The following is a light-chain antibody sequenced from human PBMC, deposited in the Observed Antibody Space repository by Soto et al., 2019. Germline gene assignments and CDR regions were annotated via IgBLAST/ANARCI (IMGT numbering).Light chain of an antibody. J-gene: IGLJ2*01. CDR2: DDN. CDR3: QSYDNLNRV. V-gene: IGLV6-57*04. CDR1: SGSIATNY. Sequence: NFMLTQPHSVSESPGKTVTISCTRSSGSIATNYVQWYQQRPRSAPTTVIYDDNQRPSGVPDRFSGSIDSSSNSASLTISGLKTEDEAYYYCQSYDNLNRVFGGGTKLTV.